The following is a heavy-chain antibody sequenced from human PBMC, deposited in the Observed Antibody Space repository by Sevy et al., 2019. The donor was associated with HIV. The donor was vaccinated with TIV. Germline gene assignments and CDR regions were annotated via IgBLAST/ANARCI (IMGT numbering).Heavy chain of an antibody. V-gene: IGHV1-8*01. Sequence: ASVKVSCKASGYTFTSYDINWVLQAAGQGLEWMGWRNPNSGNTGYAQKFQGRVTMTRNTSISTAYMELSSLRSEDTAVYYCARGGAYNSVGGSSYGMVVWGQGTTVTVSS. CDR1: GYTFTSYD. J-gene: IGHJ6*02. CDR3: ARGGAYNSVGGSSYGMVV. CDR2: RNPNSGNT. D-gene: IGHD1-1*01.